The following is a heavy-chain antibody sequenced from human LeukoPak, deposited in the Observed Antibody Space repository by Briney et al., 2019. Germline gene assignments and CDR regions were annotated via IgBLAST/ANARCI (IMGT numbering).Heavy chain of an antibody. J-gene: IGHJ4*02. CDR2: ISWNSGSI. V-gene: IGHV3-9*01. D-gene: IGHD1-26*01. Sequence: GGSLRLSCAASGFTFDDYAMHWVRQAPGKGLEWVSGISWNSGSIGYADSVKGRFTISRDNAKNSFYLRMNSLRAEDTAVYYCARILGSDEGADFWGQGTLVTVS. CDR3: ARILGSDEGADF. CDR1: GFTFDDYA.